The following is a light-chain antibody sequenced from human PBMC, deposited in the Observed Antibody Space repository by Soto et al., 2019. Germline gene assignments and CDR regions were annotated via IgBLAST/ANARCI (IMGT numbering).Light chain of an antibody. J-gene: IGKJ4*01. V-gene: IGKV1-5*03. CDR1: QSISTW. CDR3: QQYNTYPLT. Sequence: DIQMTQSPSTLSASVGDRVTITCRASQSISTWLAWYQQKPGKAPKLLIYKASNLEGGVPSRFSGSRSGTEFTITISSLQPDDFATYYCQQYNTYPLTFGGGTTVEIK. CDR2: KAS.